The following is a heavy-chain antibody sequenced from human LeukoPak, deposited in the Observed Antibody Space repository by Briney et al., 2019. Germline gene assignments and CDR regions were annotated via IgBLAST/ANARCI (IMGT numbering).Heavy chain of an antibody. CDR3: ARDFTPEWFDIH. V-gene: IGHV3-30*04. CDR2: ISYDGSDE. Sequence: PGRSLRLSCVASGLAFSSYSMHWVRQAPGKGLEWVGVISYDGSDEYYTDSVKGRFTISRDNSKNTVYLQMNSLRADDTAVYSCARDFTPEWFDIHWGQGTLVTVS. J-gene: IGHJ4*02. D-gene: IGHD3-3*01. CDR1: GLAFSSYS.